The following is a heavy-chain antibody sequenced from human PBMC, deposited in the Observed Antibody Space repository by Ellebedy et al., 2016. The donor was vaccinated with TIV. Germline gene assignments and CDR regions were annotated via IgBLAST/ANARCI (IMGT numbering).Heavy chain of an antibody. CDR1: GDSITSYY. CDR2: VFYSGST. CDR3: ARDQGVAVGVFDP. V-gene: IGHV4-59*01. D-gene: IGHD1-26*01. J-gene: IGHJ5*02. Sequence: SETLSLXCTVSGDSITSYYWSWIRQSPGRGLEWIGFVFYSGSTIYNPSLGGRVTMSIDTSKNQFSLKLRSVTAADTAVYYCARDQGVAVGVFDPWGQGTLVTVSS.